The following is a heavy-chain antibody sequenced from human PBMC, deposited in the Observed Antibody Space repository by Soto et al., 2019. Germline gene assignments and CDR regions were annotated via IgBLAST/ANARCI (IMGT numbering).Heavy chain of an antibody. CDR2: ISGSGGST. Sequence: GGSLRLSCAASGFTFSSYAMSWVRQAPGKGLEWVSAISGSGGSTYYADSVKGRITISRDNSKNTLYLQMNSLRAEDTAVYYCAKAIGYCSSTSCYTGLAYYYYGMDVWGQGTTVTVSS. V-gene: IGHV3-23*01. CDR3: AKAIGYCSSTSCYTGLAYYYYGMDV. J-gene: IGHJ6*02. D-gene: IGHD2-2*02. CDR1: GFTFSSYA.